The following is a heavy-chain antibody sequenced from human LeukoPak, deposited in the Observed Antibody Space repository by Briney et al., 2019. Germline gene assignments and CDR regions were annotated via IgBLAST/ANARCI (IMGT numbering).Heavy chain of an antibody. CDR1: GGTFSSYA. Sequence: ASVKVSCKASGGTFSSYAISWVRQAPGQGLEWMGGIIPIFGTANYAQKFQGRVTITADESTSTAYMELSSLRSEDTAVYYCARDTYYDSSGYPRPFDYWGQGTLVTVSS. CDR3: ARDTYYDSSGYPRPFDY. CDR2: IIPIFGTA. J-gene: IGHJ4*02. V-gene: IGHV1-69*13. D-gene: IGHD3-22*01.